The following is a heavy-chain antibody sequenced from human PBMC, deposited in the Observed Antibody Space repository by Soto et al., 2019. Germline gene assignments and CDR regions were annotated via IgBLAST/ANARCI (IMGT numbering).Heavy chain of an antibody. D-gene: IGHD6-19*01. V-gene: IGHV3-15*07. CDR3: TTEGIAVAGTAATKGGIGENFDY. CDR1: GFTFSNAW. CDR2: IKSKTDGGTT. J-gene: IGHJ4*02. Sequence: GGSLRLSCAASGFTFSNAWMNWVRQAPGKGLEWVGRIKSKTDGGTTDYAAPVKGRFTISRDDSKNTLYLQMNSLKTEDTAVYYCTTEGIAVAGTAATKGGIGENFDYWGQGTLVTVSS.